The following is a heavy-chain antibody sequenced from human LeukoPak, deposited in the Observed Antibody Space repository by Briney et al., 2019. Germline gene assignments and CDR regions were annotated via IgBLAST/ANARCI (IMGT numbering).Heavy chain of an antibody. CDR1: GFAFSDYY. V-gene: IGHV3-11*01. D-gene: IGHD6-19*01. J-gene: IGHJ4*02. CDR2: ISNNNTPI. CDR3: ARLTSGWKFDY. Sequence: GGSLRLSCAASGFAFSDYYMTWIRQAPGKGLECVSYISNNNTPIYYADSVEGRFTISRDNARNSLYLQMNSLRSEDTAIYYCARLTSGWKFDYWGQGILVTVSS.